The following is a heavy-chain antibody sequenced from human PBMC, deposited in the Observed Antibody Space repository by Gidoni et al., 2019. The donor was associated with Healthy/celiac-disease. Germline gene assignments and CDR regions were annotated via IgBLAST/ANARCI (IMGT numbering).Heavy chain of an antibody. V-gene: IGHV4-34*01. CDR2: INHSGST. CDR3: ARLYSSGWYGGGWFDP. Sequence: QVQLQQWGAGLLKPSETLSLTCAVYGGSFSGYYWSWIRQPPGKGLEWIGEINHSGSTNYNPSLKSRVTISVDTSKNQFSLKLSSVTAADTAVYYCARLYSSGWYGGGWFDPWGQGTLVTVSS. J-gene: IGHJ5*02. CDR1: GGSFSGYY. D-gene: IGHD6-19*01.